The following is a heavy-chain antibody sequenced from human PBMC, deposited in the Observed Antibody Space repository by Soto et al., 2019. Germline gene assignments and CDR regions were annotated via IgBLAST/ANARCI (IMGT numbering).Heavy chain of an antibody. Sequence: ASVKVSCKASGYTFTSYGISWVRQAPGQGLEWMGWISAYNVNTNYAQKLHGRVTMTTDTSTNTSYMELRILRSDDTAVYYCARDLGAGYCGSTSCLNYYYGMDVWGQGPKVTVSS. CDR1: GYTFTSYG. CDR3: ARDLGAGYCGSTSCLNYYYGMDV. D-gene: IGHD2-2*01. V-gene: IGHV1-18*04. CDR2: ISAYNVNT. J-gene: IGHJ6*02.